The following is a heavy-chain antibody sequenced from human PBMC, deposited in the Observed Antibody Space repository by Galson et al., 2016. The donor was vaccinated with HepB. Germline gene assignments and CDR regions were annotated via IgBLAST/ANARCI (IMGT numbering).Heavy chain of an antibody. CDR2: FYTSGSA. J-gene: IGHJ5*02. CDR3: AREAGDCSGGSCYGGFDP. D-gene: IGHD2-15*01. V-gene: IGHV4-61*09. Sequence: TLSLTCTVSGGSISSGSYYWSWIRQPAGKGLEWIGHFYTSGSADYNPSLKRRVTISVDTSKNQFSLRLSSVTAADTAVYYCAREAGDCSGGSCYGGFDPWGQGTLVTVSS. CDR1: GGSISSGSYY.